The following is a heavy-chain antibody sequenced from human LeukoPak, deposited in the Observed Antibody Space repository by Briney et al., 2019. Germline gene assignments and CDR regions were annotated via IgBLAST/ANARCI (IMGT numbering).Heavy chain of an antibody. V-gene: IGHV1-2*02. CDR2: INPNSGGT. D-gene: IGHD2-15*01. Sequence: ASVKVSCKASGYTFTGYYMHWVRQAPGQGLEWMGWINPNSGGTNYAQKFQGRVTITADESTSTAYMELSSLRSEDTAVYYCARAGNQGRVVVAATLDYWGQGTLVTVSS. CDR3: ARAGNQGRVVVAATLDY. J-gene: IGHJ4*02. CDR1: GYTFTGYY.